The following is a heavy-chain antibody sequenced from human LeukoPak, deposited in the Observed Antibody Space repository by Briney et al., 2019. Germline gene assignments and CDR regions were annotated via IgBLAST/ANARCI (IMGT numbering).Heavy chain of an antibody. D-gene: IGHD1-7*01. Sequence: GGSLRLSCATSGLTFRTTWMHWVRQAPGKGLMWVSRMNGEGTTIDYADSVKGRFTVSRDYAKNTLFLQMNNLRTEETALYFCATARNFRFEYWGQGSLVIVSA. CDR2: MNGEGTTI. CDR1: GLTFRTTW. V-gene: IGHV3-74*01. CDR3: ATARNFRFEY. J-gene: IGHJ4*02.